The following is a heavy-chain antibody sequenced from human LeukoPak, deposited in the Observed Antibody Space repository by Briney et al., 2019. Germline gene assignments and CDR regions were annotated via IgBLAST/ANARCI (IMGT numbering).Heavy chain of an antibody. CDR3: AKDPSGRWSGSYVDY. CDR1: GFTFSSYG. D-gene: IGHD1-26*01. Sequence: GGSLRLSCAASGFTFSSYGMHWVRQAPGKGLEWVTVIWYDGSNKYYADSVKGRFTISRDNSKDALYLQMNSLRAEDTAVYYCAKDPSGRWSGSYVDYWGQGTLVTVSS. J-gene: IGHJ4*02. V-gene: IGHV3-33*06. CDR2: IWYDGSNK.